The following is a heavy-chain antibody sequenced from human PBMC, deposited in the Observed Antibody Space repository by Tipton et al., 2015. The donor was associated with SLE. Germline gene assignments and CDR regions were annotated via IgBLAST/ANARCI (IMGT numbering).Heavy chain of an antibody. CDR2: TYYMSKWYN. J-gene: IGHJ4*02. D-gene: IGHD6-19*01. Sequence: GLVKPSQTLSLTCAISGDSVSSNSAAWNWIRQSPSRGLEWLGRTYYMSKWYNDYAVSVKSRIIINPDTSKNQFSLQLTSVTPEDTAVYYCAIGVAGTLFFDYWGQGTLVTVSS. CDR1: GDSVSSNSAA. V-gene: IGHV6-1*01. CDR3: AIGVAGTLFFDY.